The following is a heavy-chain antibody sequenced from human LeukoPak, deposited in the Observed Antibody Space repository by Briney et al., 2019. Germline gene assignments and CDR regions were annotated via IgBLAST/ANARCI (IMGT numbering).Heavy chain of an antibody. Sequence: PGGSLRLSCAASGFTFSSYAMHWVHQAPGKGLEWVAVISYDGSNKYYADSVKGRFTISRDNSKNTLYLQMNSLRAEDTAVYYCARDRGAAAGYYFDYWGQGTLVTVSS. CDR2: ISYDGSNK. V-gene: IGHV3-30*04. J-gene: IGHJ4*02. CDR3: ARDRGAAAGYYFDY. CDR1: GFTFSSYA. D-gene: IGHD6-13*01.